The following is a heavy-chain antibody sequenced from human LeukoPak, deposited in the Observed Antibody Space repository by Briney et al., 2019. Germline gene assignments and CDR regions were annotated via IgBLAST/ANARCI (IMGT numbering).Heavy chain of an antibody. CDR3: AKHQMDRLDV. D-gene: IGHD5-24*01. J-gene: IGHJ6*04. Sequence: GGSLRLSCAASGFTFSNAWMSWVRQAPGKGLEWVAFIRYDGSKKYYADSVRGRFTISRDNSKNTLYLQMNSLRAEDTAVHYCAKHQMDRLDVWGKGTTVTISS. CDR2: IRYDGSKK. CDR1: GFTFSNAW. V-gene: IGHV3-30*02.